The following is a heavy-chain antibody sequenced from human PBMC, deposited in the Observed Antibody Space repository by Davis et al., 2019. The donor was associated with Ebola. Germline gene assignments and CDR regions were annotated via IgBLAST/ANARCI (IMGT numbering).Heavy chain of an antibody. J-gene: IGHJ5*02. CDR2: IYYSGST. CDR3: ARDTGYYYGPEP. Sequence: SETLSLTCTVSGGSISSYYWSWIRQPPGKGLEWIGYIYYSGSTIYNPSLKSRLTMSVDTSKNQFSLKLSSVTAADTAVYYCARDTGYYYGPEPWGQGTLVTVSS. D-gene: IGHD3-10*01. CDR1: GGSISSYY. V-gene: IGHV4-59*12.